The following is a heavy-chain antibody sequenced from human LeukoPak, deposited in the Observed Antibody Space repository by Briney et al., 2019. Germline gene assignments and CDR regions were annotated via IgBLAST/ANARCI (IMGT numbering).Heavy chain of an antibody. CDR1: GFRFSSYE. D-gene: IGHD3-10*01. V-gene: IGHV3-48*03. CDR2: ISNSGTTI. J-gene: IGHJ4*02. Sequence: PGGSPRLSCAASGFRFSSYEMNWVRQAPRKGLECISYISNSGTTIYYADSVRGRFTISRDNAKNSLYLQMNSLRAEDTAVYYCARVSRFNFGPYYFDYWGQGSLVTVSS. CDR3: ARVSRFNFGPYYFDY.